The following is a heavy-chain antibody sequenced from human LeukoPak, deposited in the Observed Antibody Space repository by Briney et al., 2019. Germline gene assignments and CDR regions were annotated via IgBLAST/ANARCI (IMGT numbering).Heavy chain of an antibody. CDR1: GGSISSYY. Sequence: SETLSLTSTVSGGSISSYYWSWIRQPPGKGLEWIGYIYYSGSTNYNPSLKSRVTISVDTSKNQFSLKLSSVTAADTAVYYCARGRSRIAAAPLGYWGQGTLVTVSS. V-gene: IGHV4-59*01. CDR3: ARGRSRIAAAPLGY. CDR2: IYYSGST. J-gene: IGHJ4*02. D-gene: IGHD6-13*01.